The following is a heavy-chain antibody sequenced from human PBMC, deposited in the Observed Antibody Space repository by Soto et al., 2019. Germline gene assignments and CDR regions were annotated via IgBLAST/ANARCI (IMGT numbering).Heavy chain of an antibody. Sequence: QLQLQESGSGLVKPSQTLSLTCAVSGGSISSGGYSWSWIRQPPGKGLEWIGYIYHSGSTYYNPSLKSRVTISVDRSKNQFSLKLSSVTAADTAVYSCARSVGYCSSTSFSPLIDYWGQGTLVTVSS. CDR3: ARSVGYCSSTSFSPLIDY. V-gene: IGHV4-30-2*01. J-gene: IGHJ4*02. D-gene: IGHD2-2*01. CDR1: GGSISSGGYS. CDR2: IYHSGST.